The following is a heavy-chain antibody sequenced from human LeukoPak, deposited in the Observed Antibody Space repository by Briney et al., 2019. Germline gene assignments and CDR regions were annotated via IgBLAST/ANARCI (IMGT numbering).Heavy chain of an antibody. J-gene: IGHJ4*02. V-gene: IGHV3-23*01. D-gene: IGHD1-7*01. CDR1: GFTFTTFA. CDR3: VKDRDGNYLTFIDS. CDR2: IGGDGGST. Sequence: GGSLTLSCAASGFTFTTFAMTWVRQAPGKGLEWVSTIGGDGGSTYSADSVNGRFTISRDNSENILYLQMNSLRAEDTAVYYCVKDRDGNYLTFIDSWGQGTLVTVSS.